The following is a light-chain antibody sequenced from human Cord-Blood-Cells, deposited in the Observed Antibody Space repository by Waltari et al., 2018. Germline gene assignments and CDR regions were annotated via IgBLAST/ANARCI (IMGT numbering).Light chain of an antibody. V-gene: IGKV1-39*01. J-gene: IGKJ4*01. CDR3: NQSYSTRT. CDR2: AAS. CDR1: QSISSY. Sequence: DIQMTQSPSSLSASVGDRVTITCRASQSISSYLNWYQQKPGKAPKLLIYAASSLQSGVTSRFSGSGSGTEVTFTISSWQPDDFATYYCNQSYSTRTFGGGPKVEIK.